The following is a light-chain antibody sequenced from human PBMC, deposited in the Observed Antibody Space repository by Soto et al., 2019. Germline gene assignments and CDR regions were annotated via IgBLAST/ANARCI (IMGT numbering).Light chain of an antibody. CDR2: AAS. Sequence: DIQMTQSPSSLSASVGDRVTITCRASKSISSYLNWYQQKPGKAPKLLIYAASSLQSGVPSRFSGSGSGTDCTLTSSSLPPEDFATYYCQQSYSTPLTFGGGTKVEIK. CDR1: KSISSY. CDR3: QQSYSTPLT. J-gene: IGKJ4*01. V-gene: IGKV1-39*01.